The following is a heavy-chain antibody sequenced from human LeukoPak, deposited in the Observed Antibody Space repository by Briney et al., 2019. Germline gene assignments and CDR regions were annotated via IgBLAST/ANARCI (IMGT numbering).Heavy chain of an antibody. Sequence: ASVKVSCKASGYTFTGYYMRWVRQAPGQGLEWMGIINPSGGSTSYAQKFQGRVTMTRDMSTSTVYMELSSLRSEDTAVYYCARDQAAADYYYYYMDVWGKGTTVTVSS. V-gene: IGHV1-46*01. CDR3: ARDQAAADYYYYYMDV. CDR2: INPSGGST. D-gene: IGHD6-13*01. J-gene: IGHJ6*03. CDR1: GYTFTGYY.